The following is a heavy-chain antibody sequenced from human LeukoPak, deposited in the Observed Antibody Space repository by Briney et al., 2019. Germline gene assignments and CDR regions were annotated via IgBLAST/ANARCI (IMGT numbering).Heavy chain of an antibody. CDR1: GYTLTESS. D-gene: IGHD5-18*01. CDR3: ATDLGEGTAMVSFDY. Sequence: ASVKVSSTVSGYTLTESSMHRVRQATGKGLEWMGGFDPEDGEKIYAQKFQGRDTMTEDTSTDTAYMELSSLRSEDTAVYYCATDLGEGTAMVSFDYWGQGTLVTVSS. V-gene: IGHV1-24*01. CDR2: FDPEDGEK. J-gene: IGHJ4*02.